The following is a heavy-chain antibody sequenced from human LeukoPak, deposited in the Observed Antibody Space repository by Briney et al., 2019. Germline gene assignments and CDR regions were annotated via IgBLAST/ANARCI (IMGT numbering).Heavy chain of an antibody. CDR3: ARATGDSQLPYAFDI. CDR1: GYTFTGYY. D-gene: IGHD7-27*01. J-gene: IGHJ3*02. CDR2: INPNRGGT. V-gene: IGHV1-2*06. Sequence: ASVKVSCKASGYTFTGYYMHWVRQAPGQGLEWMGRINPNRGGTNSAQTFQGRVTMTRATSISTAYMELSRLRSDDTAVYYCARATGDSQLPYAFDIWGQGTMVTVSS.